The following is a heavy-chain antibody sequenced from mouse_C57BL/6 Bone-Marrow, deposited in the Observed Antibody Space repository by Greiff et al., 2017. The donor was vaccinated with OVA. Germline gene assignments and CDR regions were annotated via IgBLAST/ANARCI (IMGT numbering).Heavy chain of an antibody. CDR2: ISNGGGST. CDR3: AREEGLLRYNWYFDV. D-gene: IGHD1-1*01. V-gene: IGHV5-12*01. Sequence: EVKVVESGGGLVQPGGSLKLSCAASGFTFSDYYMYWVRQTPEKRLEWVAYISNGGGSTYYPDTVKGRFTISRDNAKNTLYLQMSRLKSEDTAMYYCAREEGLLRYNWYFDVWGTGTTVTVSS. CDR1: GFTFSDYY. J-gene: IGHJ1*03.